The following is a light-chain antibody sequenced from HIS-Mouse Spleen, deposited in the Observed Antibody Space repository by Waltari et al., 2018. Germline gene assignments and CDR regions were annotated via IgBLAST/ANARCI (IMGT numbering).Light chain of an antibody. CDR3: QQYNNWLLPT. CDR2: DAS. V-gene: IGKV3-11*01. CDR1: QSVSSY. Sequence: EIVLTQSPATLSLSPGERATLSCRASQSVSSYLAWYQQKPGQAPRLLIYDASNRATGIPARFSGSGSGTDFTLTISSLQSEDFAVYYCQQYNNWLLPTFGGGTKVEIK. J-gene: IGKJ4*01.